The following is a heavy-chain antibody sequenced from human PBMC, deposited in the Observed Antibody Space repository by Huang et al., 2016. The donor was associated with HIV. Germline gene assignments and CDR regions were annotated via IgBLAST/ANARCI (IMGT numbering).Heavy chain of an antibody. CDR1: GFTFDDFS. Sequence: EVHLVESGGGLVQPGRSLRLSCGASGFTFDDFSMDWVRQRPGKGREYVSGITGDSDRVFYAASVKGRFTISRDNAKNSLYLQMNSLRVEDTALYYCAHLPEPSSPWTDYWGQGTLVTVSS. J-gene: IGHJ4*02. CDR3: AHLPEPSSPWTDY. CDR2: ITGDSDRV. D-gene: IGHD1-1*01. V-gene: IGHV3-9*01.